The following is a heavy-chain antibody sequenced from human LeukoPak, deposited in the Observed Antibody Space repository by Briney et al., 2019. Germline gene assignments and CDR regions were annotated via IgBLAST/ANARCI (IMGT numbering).Heavy chain of an antibody. CDR1: GGSIRSSYYY. J-gene: IGHJ4*02. D-gene: IGHD3-16*01. V-gene: IGHV4-39*07. Sequence: SETLSLTCTVSGGSIRSSYYYWGWIRQPPGKGLEWIGEINHSGSTNYNPSLKSRVTISVDTSKNQFSLKLSSVTAADTAVYYCARGEYFDYWGQGTLVTVSS. CDR3: ARGEYFDY. CDR2: INHSGST.